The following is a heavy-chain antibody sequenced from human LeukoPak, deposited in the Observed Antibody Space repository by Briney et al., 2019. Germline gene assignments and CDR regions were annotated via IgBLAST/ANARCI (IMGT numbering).Heavy chain of an antibody. CDR2: IYYDGST. D-gene: IGHD6-13*01. Sequence: SETLSLTCTVSGGSITSSSYFWGWIRQPPGKGLEWIGSIYYDGSTYYTPSLKSRVTMSVDTSKNQFSLKMSSVTAADTAVYFCARDRQQLVRGDYFDYWGQGTLVTVSS. V-gene: IGHV4-39*07. CDR3: ARDRQQLVRGDYFDY. CDR1: GGSITSSSYF. J-gene: IGHJ4*02.